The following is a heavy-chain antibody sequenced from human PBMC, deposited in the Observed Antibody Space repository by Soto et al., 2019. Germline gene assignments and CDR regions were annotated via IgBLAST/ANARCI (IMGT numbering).Heavy chain of an antibody. CDR1: GYTFTGYY. CDR3: ARGDSSSLDYGMDV. J-gene: IGHJ6*02. CDR2: INPNSGGT. D-gene: IGHD6-13*01. V-gene: IGHV1-2*04. Sequence: GSSVKVSFTASGYTFTGYYMHWVRQAPGQGLEWMGWINPNSGGTNYAQKFQGWVTMTRDTSISTAYMELSRLRSDDTAVYYCARGDSSSLDYGMDVWGQGTTVTVYS.